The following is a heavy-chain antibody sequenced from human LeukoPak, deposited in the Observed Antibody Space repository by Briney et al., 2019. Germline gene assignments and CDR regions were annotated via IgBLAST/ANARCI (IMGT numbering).Heavy chain of an antibody. J-gene: IGHJ5*02. V-gene: IGHV4-34*01. CDR3: ARGSWFDP. CDR1: GGSFSGYY. CDR2: IKHSGST. Sequence: PSETLSLTCAVYGGSFSGYYWSWIRQPPGKGLEWIGEIKHSGSTSYNPSLKSRVTISVDTSKNQFSLKLSSVTAADTAVYYCARGSWFDPWGQGTLVTVSS.